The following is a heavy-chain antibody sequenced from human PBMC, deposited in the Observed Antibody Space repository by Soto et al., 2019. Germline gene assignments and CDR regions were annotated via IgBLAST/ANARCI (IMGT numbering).Heavy chain of an antibody. V-gene: IGHV1-18*01. CDR1: GYTFTSNG. CDR2: ISTYNGDT. D-gene: IGHD6-13*01. CDR3: ARVGYSSSWYELDFDY. J-gene: IGHJ4*02. Sequence: ASVKVSCKASGYTFTSNGISWVRQAPGQGLEWMGWISTYNGDTNYAQKFQGRVTMTTDTSTSTAYMELRSLRSDDTVVYYCARVGYSSSWYELDFDYWGQGTLVTVSS.